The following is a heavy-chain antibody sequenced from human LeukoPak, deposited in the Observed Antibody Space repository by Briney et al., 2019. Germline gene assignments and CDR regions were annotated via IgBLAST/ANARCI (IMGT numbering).Heavy chain of an antibody. V-gene: IGHV3-30*02. Sequence: GGSLRLSCAASGFTFSSYGMHWVRQAPGKGLEWVAFIRYDGIIKYYADSVKGRFTVSRDNSKNTLYFQMNSLRAEDTAVYYCARDATYYYDSSGSGPWGQGTMVTVSS. J-gene: IGHJ3*01. CDR3: ARDATYYYDSSGSGP. CDR2: IRYDGIIK. D-gene: IGHD3-22*01. CDR1: GFTFSSYG.